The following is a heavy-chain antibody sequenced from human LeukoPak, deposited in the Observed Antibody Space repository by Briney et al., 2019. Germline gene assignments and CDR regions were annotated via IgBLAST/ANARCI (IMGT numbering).Heavy chain of an antibody. CDR3: ARSGGGSGSY. CDR2: IYSSGST. Sequence: SETLSLTCTVSGGSISPYYWSWIRQPPGKGLEWIGYIYSSGSTNYNPSLKSRVTISLDTSRNQFSLKLSSVTAADTAVYFCARSGGGSGSYWGRGTLVTVSS. CDR1: GGSISPYY. V-gene: IGHV4-59*01. D-gene: IGHD6-19*01. J-gene: IGHJ4*02.